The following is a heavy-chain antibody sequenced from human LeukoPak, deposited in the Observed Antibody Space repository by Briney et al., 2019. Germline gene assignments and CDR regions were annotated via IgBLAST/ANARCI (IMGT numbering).Heavy chain of an antibody. V-gene: IGHV4-61*01. CDR1: GGSVSSGSYY. Sequence: SETLSLTCTVSGGSVSSGSYYWSWIRQPPGKGLEWIGYIYYSGSTNYNPSLKSRVTISVDTSKNQFSLKLSSVTAADTAVYHCARAPSRGYFDYWGQGTLVTVSS. CDR2: IYYSGST. J-gene: IGHJ4*02. CDR3: ARAPSRGYFDY.